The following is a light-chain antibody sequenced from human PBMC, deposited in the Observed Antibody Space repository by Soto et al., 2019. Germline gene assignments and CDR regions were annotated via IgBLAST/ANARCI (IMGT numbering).Light chain of an antibody. CDR1: QSVSNNY. Sequence: EIVLTQSPGTLSLSPGERATLSCRASQSVSNNYFAWYQQKPGQAPRLLIYDASSRATGIPDRFSGSGSGTDSSLTISRLEPEDFAVYYCLQYGKSPYTFGQGTKLEIK. CDR2: DAS. V-gene: IGKV3-20*01. CDR3: LQYGKSPYT. J-gene: IGKJ2*01.